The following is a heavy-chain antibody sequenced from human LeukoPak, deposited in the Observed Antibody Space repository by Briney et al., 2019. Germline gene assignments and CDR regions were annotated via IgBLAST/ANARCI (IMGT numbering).Heavy chain of an antibody. CDR1: GFTFSNYA. D-gene: IGHD3-3*01. CDR3: ATQEWLDY. Sequence: GGSLRLSCAASGFTFSNYAMHWVRQAPGKGLEWVAVISYDGSNKYYADSVKGRFTISRDNSKNTLYLQMNSLRAEDTAVYYCATQEWLDYWGQGTLVTVSS. V-gene: IGHV3-30*04. CDR2: ISYDGSNK. J-gene: IGHJ4*02.